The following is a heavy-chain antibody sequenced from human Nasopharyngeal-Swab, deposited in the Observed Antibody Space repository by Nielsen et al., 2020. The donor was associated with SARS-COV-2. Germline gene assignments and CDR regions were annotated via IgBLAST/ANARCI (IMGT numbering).Heavy chain of an antibody. CDR2: INDRGSG. CDR1: GFTFGDYA. V-gene: IGHV4-34*01. Sequence: ESLKISCTASGFTFGDYAMSWFRQTPGKGLEWIGEINDRGSGNYNPSLRSRVTISAGTSNIQFSLKLNSVTAADTAVYYCARGQDAYYYMDVWGEGTTVTVSS. CDR3: ARGQDAYYYMDV. J-gene: IGHJ6*03. D-gene: IGHD2-15*01.